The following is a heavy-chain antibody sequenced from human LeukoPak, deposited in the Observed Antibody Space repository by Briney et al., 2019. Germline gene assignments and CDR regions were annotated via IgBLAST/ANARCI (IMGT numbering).Heavy chain of an antibody. CDR2: INHSGST. D-gene: IGHD3-10*01. Sequence: SETLSLTCDVYGGSFSGYYWSWIRQPPGKGLEWIGEINHSGSTNYNPSLKSRVTISVDTSKNQFSLKLSSVTAADTAVYYCARGSLLWFGELPTDYWGQGTLVTVSS. J-gene: IGHJ4*02. CDR1: GGSFSGYY. CDR3: ARGSLLWFGELPTDY. V-gene: IGHV4-34*01.